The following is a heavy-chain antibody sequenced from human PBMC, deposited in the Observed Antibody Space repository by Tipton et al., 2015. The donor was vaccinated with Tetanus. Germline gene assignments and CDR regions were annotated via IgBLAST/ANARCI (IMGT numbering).Heavy chain of an antibody. V-gene: IGHV3-30-3*01. CDR1: GFTFRSYA. CDR2: ISFDGSNK. CDR3: ARVLQLERKFDF. Sequence: QLVQSGRGVVQPGRSLRLSCAASGFTFRSYAMNWVRQSPGRGLEWVSAISFDGSNKNYADSVKGRFTISRDNSHNTLFLQMNSLRAEDSATYYCARVLQLERKFDFWGQGILVTVSS. J-gene: IGHJ4*02. D-gene: IGHD1-1*01.